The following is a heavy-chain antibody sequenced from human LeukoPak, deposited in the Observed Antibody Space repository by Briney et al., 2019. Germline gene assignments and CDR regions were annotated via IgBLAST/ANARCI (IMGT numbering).Heavy chain of an antibody. V-gene: IGHV3-48*03. Sequence: GGSLRLSCTASGFIFSTYEMNWVRQAPGKGLEWVSYISGSGSTIYYADSVKGRFTISRDNAKNSLYLQMSSLRAEDTALYYCAREGGWATTANDYWGQGTLVTVSS. CDR2: ISGSGSTI. CDR1: GFIFSTYE. J-gene: IGHJ4*02. D-gene: IGHD1-1*01. CDR3: AREGGWATTANDY.